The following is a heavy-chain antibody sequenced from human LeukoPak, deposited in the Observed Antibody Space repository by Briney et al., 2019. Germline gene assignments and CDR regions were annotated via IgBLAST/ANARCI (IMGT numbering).Heavy chain of an antibody. CDR2: VRSKPNSYAT. V-gene: IGHV3-73*01. J-gene: IGHJ6*02. Sequence: GGSLRLSCTASGFTFSGPSMHWVRQASGKGLEWVGRVRSKPNSYATAYAASVKGRFTISRDDSKNTAYLQMNSLNTEDTAVYYCTRTGRGDYPYYYYGLDVWGQGTTVIVSS. CDR1: GFTFSGPS. D-gene: IGHD4-17*01. CDR3: TRTGRGDYPYYYYGLDV.